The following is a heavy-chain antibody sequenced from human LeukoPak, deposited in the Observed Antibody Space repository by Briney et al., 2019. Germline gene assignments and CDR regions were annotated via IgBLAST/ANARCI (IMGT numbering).Heavy chain of an antibody. CDR1: GGSISSGGYS. Sequence: SETLSLTCAVSGGSISSGGYSWSWIRQPPGKGLEWIGYIYYSGSTNYNPSLKSRVTISVDTSKNQFSLKLSSVTAADTAVYYCARAGPHYYYYYYMDVWGKGTTVTVSS. J-gene: IGHJ6*03. D-gene: IGHD2-8*02. CDR2: IYYSGST. V-gene: IGHV4-61*08. CDR3: ARAGPHYYYYYYMDV.